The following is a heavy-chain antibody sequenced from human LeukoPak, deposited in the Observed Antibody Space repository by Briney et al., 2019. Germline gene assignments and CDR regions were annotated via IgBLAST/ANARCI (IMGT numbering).Heavy chain of an antibody. Sequence: SETLSLTCTVSGGSISSYYWSWIRQLPGKGLEWIGYIYYSGSTNYNPSFKSRVTISVDTSKNQFSLKLSSVTAADTAVYYCARHGRSSGWYEYYFDYWGQGTLVTVSS. CDR3: ARHGRSSGWYEYYFDY. CDR2: IYYSGST. V-gene: IGHV4-59*08. J-gene: IGHJ4*02. D-gene: IGHD6-19*01. CDR1: GGSISSYY.